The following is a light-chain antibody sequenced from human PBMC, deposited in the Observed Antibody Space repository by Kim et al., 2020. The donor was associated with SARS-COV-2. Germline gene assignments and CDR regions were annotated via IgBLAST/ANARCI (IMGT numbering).Light chain of an antibody. CDR3: LQYSTYPWT. V-gene: IGKV1-5*03. CDR1: QSISNW. CDR2: KAS. Sequence: DIQMTQSPSTLSAFVGDRVTITCRAGQSISNWLAWYQQTPGKAPKILIYKASSLESGVPSRFSGSGSGTEFTLTISSLQPDDFATYYCLQYSTYPWTFGQGTKVDIK. J-gene: IGKJ1*01.